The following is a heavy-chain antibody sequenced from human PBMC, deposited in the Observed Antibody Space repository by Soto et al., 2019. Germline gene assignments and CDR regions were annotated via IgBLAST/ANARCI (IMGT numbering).Heavy chain of an antibody. Sequence: EVQLVESGGGLVQPGGTLSLTCAASGFTVSSNYMSWVRQAPGKGLEWVSVINSGGSTYYADSVKGRFTISRDNSNNTLYLQMNSLRAEDTAVYYCARDYGYCSGGSCYSYERYFDLWGRGTLVTVSS. CDR1: GFTVSSNY. J-gene: IGHJ2*01. V-gene: IGHV3-66*01. CDR2: INSGGST. D-gene: IGHD2-15*01. CDR3: ARDYGYCSGGSCYSYERYFDL.